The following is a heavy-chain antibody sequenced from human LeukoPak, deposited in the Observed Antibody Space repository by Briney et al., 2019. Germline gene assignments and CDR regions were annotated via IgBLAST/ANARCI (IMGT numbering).Heavy chain of an antibody. J-gene: IGHJ6*01. CDR1: GFTFSSFG. Sequence: GGSLRLSCAASGFTFSSFGMHWVRQAPGKGLEWVAVIWYDGSNKYYADSVKGRFTISRDNSKNTLYLQMNSLRAEDTAVYYCARDGGITPTDVWGQGTTVTVSS. CDR3: ARDGGITPTDV. V-gene: IGHV3-33*01. D-gene: IGHD3-10*01. CDR2: IWYDGSNK.